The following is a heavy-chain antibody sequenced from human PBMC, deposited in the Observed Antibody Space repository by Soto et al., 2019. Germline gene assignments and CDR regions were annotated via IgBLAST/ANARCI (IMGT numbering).Heavy chain of an antibody. CDR1: GFTFSGYA. CDR3: ARAYCSPTSRYHHGGPQYIDCYGMDV. D-gene: IGHD2-2*01. CDR2: LSFHGRDE. V-gene: IGHV3-30*04. Sequence: PGGSLRLSCAASGFTFSGYAFHWVRQAPGKGLEWVALLSFHGRDESYVDSVRGRFTISRDNSLNTVFLQMNSLRVDDTAAYYCARAYCSPTSRYHHGGPQYIDCYGMDVWGQGTAVTV. J-gene: IGHJ6*02.